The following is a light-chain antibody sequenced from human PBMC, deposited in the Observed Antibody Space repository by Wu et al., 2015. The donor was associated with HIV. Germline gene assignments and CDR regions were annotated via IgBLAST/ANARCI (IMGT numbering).Light chain of an antibody. V-gene: IGKV3-20*01. Sequence: NALTQSPGTLALSPGESATLSCRASQSVTDNYLAWYQQKPGQAPRLLMFGASTRATGIPDRFSGSGSGTVFTLTISRLEPEDFAVYSCQQYNNWPPRTFGQGTKVEIK. J-gene: IGKJ1*01. CDR1: QSVTDNY. CDR3: QQYNNWPPRT. CDR2: GAS.